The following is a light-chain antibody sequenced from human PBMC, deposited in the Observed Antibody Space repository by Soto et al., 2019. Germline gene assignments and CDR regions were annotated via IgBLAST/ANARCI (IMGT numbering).Light chain of an antibody. Sequence: DIQMTQSPSSLSASVGDRVTITCRASQTINTYLNWYQQKLGKAPKLLIYAAFTLQSGVPSRFSGSGSGTDFTLTISSLQPEDFATYYCQQSYSIPRTIGQGTKLQIK. CDR2: AAF. J-gene: IGKJ2*01. V-gene: IGKV1-39*01. CDR1: QTINTY. CDR3: QQSYSIPRT.